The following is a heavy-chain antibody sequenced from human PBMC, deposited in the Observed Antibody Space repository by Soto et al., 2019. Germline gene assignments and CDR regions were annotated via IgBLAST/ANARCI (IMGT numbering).Heavy chain of an antibody. V-gene: IGHV2-5*02. Sequence: SGPPLVNPTQTLTLTCTFSGFSLSTSGVGVGWIRQPPGNALEWLALIYWDDDKRYSPSLKSRLTITKDTSKNQVVLTMTNMDPVYTATYYCAHRLAATGLFDYWGQGTLVTVSS. CDR2: IYWDDDK. CDR3: AHRLAATGLFDY. CDR1: GFSLSTSGVG. J-gene: IGHJ4*02. D-gene: IGHD6-13*01.